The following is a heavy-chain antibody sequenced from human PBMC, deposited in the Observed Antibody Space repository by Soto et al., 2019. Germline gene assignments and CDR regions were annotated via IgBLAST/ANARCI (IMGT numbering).Heavy chain of an antibody. Sequence: ASVKVSCKASGYTFTSYGISWVRQAPGQGLEWMGWISAYNGNTNYAQKLQGRVTMTTDTSTSTAYMELRSLRSDDTAVYYCARDTQFCDYIWGSYRCRAFDIWGQGTMVTVSS. CDR3: ARDTQFCDYIWGSYRCRAFDI. J-gene: IGHJ3*02. V-gene: IGHV1-18*01. D-gene: IGHD3-16*02. CDR1: GYTFTSYG. CDR2: ISAYNGNT.